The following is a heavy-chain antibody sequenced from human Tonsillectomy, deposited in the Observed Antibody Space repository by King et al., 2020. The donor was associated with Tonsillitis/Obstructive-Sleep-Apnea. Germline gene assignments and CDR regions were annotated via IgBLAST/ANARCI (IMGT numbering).Heavy chain of an antibody. V-gene: IGHV3-15*02. CDR2: IKSKTDGGTT. D-gene: IGHD1-7*01. J-gene: IGHJ4*02. CDR1: GFPFSNAW. Sequence: VQLVESGGALVKPGGSLRLSCAASGFPFSNAWMNWVRQAPGKGLEWVGRIKSKTDGGTTDYVAPVKGRFTISRDDSKNTLYLQMNSLKTEDTAVYYCTTYNWNYAAIPFWGQGTLVTVSS. CDR3: TTYNWNYAAIPF.